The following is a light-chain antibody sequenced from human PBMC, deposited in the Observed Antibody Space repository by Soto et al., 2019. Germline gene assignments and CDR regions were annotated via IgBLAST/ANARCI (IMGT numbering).Light chain of an antibody. J-gene: IGKJ2*01. CDR2: GAS. CDR3: QQYNNWYT. CDR1: ESVSSN. V-gene: IGKV3-15*01. Sequence: IVMTQSPATLSVSPGERVTLFCRASESVSSNLAWYQQKRGQAPRLLIYGASARATGVPARFSGSGSGTEFTLTISSLQSEDFAVYYCQQYNNWYTFGKGTKLEIK.